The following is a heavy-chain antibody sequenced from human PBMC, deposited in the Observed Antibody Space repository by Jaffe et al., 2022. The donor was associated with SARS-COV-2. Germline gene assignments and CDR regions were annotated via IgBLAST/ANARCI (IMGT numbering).Heavy chain of an antibody. D-gene: IGHD3-22*01. J-gene: IGHJ6*03. V-gene: IGHV3-23*04. Sequence: EVQLVESGGGLVQPGGSLRLSCAASGFTFSSYAMSWVRQAPGKGLEWVSAISGSGGSTYYADSVKGRFTISRDNSKNTLYLQMNSLRAEDTAVYYCAKDLYYYDSRLHYYYMDVWGKGTTVTVSS. CDR3: AKDLYYYDSRLHYYYMDV. CDR2: ISGSGGST. CDR1: GFTFSSYA.